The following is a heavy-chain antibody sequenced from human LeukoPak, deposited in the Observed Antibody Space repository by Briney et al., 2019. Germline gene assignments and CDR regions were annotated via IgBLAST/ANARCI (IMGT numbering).Heavy chain of an antibody. V-gene: IGHV3-7*05. J-gene: IGHJ4*02. CDR3: ARDRGYSCGY. D-gene: IGHD5-18*01. CDR2: IKQDGSEK. CDR1: RFTFSSYW. Sequence: GGSLRLSCAASRFTFSSYWMTWVRQAPGKGLKWVANIKQDGSEKYYVDSVKGRFTISRDNSKNTLYLQMNSLRAEDTAVYYCARDRGYSCGYWGQGTLVTVSS.